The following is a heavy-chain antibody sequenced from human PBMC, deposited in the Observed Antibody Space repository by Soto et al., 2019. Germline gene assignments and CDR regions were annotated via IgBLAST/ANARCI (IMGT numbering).Heavy chain of an antibody. CDR1: GGSIISSSYY. CDR2: IYYSGST. Sequence: PSETLSLTCTFSGGSIISSSYYWGWIRQPPGKGLEWIGSIYYSGSTYYNPSLKSRVTISVDTSKNQFSLKLSSVTAADTAVYYCARSDYDSSGYYPFDPWGQGTLVTVSS. CDR3: ARSDYDSSGYYPFDP. V-gene: IGHV4-39*01. J-gene: IGHJ5*02. D-gene: IGHD3-22*01.